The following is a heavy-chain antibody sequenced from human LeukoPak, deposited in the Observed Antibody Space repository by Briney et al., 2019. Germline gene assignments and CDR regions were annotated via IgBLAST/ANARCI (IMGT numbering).Heavy chain of an antibody. CDR3: ARRNSAQRPPRTMDV. V-gene: IGHV1-8*01. CDR1: EYTFTTYD. D-gene: IGHD6-25*01. Sequence: GASVKVSCKASEYTFTTYDINWVRQATGQGLEWMGWMNPKSGNTGYAQKFQGRVTMTRNTSISTAYMELSSLRSEDTAVYYCARRNSAQRPPRTMDVWGQGTTATVSS. CDR2: MNPKSGNT. J-gene: IGHJ6*02.